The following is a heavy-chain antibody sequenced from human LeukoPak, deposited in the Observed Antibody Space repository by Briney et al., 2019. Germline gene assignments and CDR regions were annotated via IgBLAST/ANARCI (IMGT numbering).Heavy chain of an antibody. Sequence: GGSLRLSCAASGFTFSIYSMNWVRQAPGKGLGWISYISSSSSTIYYADSVKGRFTISRDNANNSLYLQMNSLRDEDTAVYFCARRTVTIDYWGQGTLVTVSS. D-gene: IGHD4-17*01. J-gene: IGHJ4*02. CDR3: ARRTVTIDY. CDR1: GFTFSIYS. CDR2: ISSSSSTI. V-gene: IGHV3-48*02.